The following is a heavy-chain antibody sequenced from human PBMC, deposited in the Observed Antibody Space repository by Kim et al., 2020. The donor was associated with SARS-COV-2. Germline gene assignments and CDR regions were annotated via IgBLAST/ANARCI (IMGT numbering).Heavy chain of an antibody. V-gene: IGHV4-59*01. CDR3: ARDASGSNDY. D-gene: IGHD1-26*01. Sequence: SETLSLTCTVSGGSISSYYWSWIRQPPGKGLEWIGYIYYSGSTNYNPSLKSRVTISVDTSKNQFSLKLSSVTAAYTAVYYCARDASGSNDYWGQGTLVTV. CDR1: GGSISSYY. CDR2: IYYSGST. J-gene: IGHJ4*02.